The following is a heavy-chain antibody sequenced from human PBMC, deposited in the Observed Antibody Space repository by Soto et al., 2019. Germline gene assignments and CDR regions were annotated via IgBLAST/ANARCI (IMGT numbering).Heavy chain of an antibody. Sequence: PGGSLRLSCIASGSTSDPFTMHWVREVPGKGLEWVAGLSWDRSTVAYADSVQGRFTISRDHARNSVDLLMDSLRPDDTALYFCARDPYSSTTVTIMDYWGQGTLVTVSS. CDR3: ARDPYSSTTVTIMDY. CDR2: LSWDRSTV. J-gene: IGHJ4*02. CDR1: GSTSDPFT. D-gene: IGHD4-17*01. V-gene: IGHV3-9*02.